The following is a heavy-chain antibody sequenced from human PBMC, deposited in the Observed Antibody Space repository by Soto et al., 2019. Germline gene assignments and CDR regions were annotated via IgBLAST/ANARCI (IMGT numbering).Heavy chain of an antibody. CDR3: ARIREQGQQLVRYYYYYGMDV. V-gene: IGHV4-59*01. D-gene: IGHD6-13*01. J-gene: IGHJ6*02. CDR2: FYYSGST. Sequence: KGLEAIGYFYYSGSTNYNPSLKSRVTISVDTSKNQFSLKLTSVTAEDTAVYYCARIREQGQQLVRYYYYYGMDVWGQGTTVTVSS.